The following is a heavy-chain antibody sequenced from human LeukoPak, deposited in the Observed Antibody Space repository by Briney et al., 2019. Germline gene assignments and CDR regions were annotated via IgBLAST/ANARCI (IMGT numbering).Heavy chain of an antibody. CDR1: GFTFSSYA. J-gene: IGHJ4*02. D-gene: IGHD2-15*01. Sequence: GGSLRLSCAASGFTFSSYAMSWVRQAPGRGLEWVSAISGSGGSTYYADSVKGRFTISRDNSKNTLYLQMNSLRAEDTAVYYCAKRGMRCSGGSCYSPFDYWGQGTLVTVSS. CDR2: ISGSGGST. V-gene: IGHV3-23*01. CDR3: AKRGMRCSGGSCYSPFDY.